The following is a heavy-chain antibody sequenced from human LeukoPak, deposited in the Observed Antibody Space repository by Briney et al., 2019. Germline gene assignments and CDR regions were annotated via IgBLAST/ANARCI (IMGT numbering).Heavy chain of an antibody. D-gene: IGHD5-12*01. CDR3: ARGYAGDY. V-gene: IGHV3-53*01. CDR1: GFTVSDNY. Sequence: GGSLRLSCAASGFTVSDNYMTWVRQAPGKGLEWVSLIRSGASSYYADSVKGRFTISRDNSKNTPYLQMNSLRAEDTAVYYCARGYAGDYWGQGTLVTVSS. J-gene: IGHJ4*02. CDR2: IRSGASS.